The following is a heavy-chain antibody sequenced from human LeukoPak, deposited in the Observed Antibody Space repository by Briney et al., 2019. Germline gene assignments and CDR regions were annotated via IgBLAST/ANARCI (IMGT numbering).Heavy chain of an antibody. CDR3: ARVVAVAQNYYYGMDV. CDR2: IYYSGST. D-gene: IGHD6-19*01. J-gene: IGHJ6*02. Sequence: SETLSLTCTVSGGSISSSSYHWGWIRQPPGKGLEWIGYIYYSGSTNYNPSLKSRVTISVDTSKNQFSLKLSSVTAADTAVYYCARVVAVAQNYYYGMDVWGQGTTVTVSS. V-gene: IGHV4-61*05. CDR1: GGSISSSSYH.